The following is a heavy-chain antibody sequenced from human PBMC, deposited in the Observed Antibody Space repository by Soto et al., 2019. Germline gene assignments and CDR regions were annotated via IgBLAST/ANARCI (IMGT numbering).Heavy chain of an antibody. V-gene: IGHV4-31*03. CDR3: ARDPSAPYDFWSGVHSV. D-gene: IGHD3-3*01. Sequence: SETLSLTCTVSGGSISSGGYYWSWIRQHPGKGLEWIGYIYYSGSTYYNPSLKSRVTISVDTSKNQFSLKLSSVTAADTAVYYCARDPSAPYDFWSGVHSVWGQGTTVTVSS. CDR1: GGSISSGGYY. J-gene: IGHJ6*02. CDR2: IYYSGST.